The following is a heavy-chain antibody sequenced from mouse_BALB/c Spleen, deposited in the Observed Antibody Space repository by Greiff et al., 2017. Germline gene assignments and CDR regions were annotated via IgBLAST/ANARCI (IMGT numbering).Heavy chain of an antibody. CDR2: ISSGGSYT. CDR3: ARKDYGSSYWAMDY. D-gene: IGHD1-1*01. CDR1: GFTFSSYA. Sequence: EVKLVESGGGLVKPGGSLKLSCAASGFTFSSYAMSWVRQSPEKRLEWVAEISSGGSYTYYPDTVTGRFTISRDNAKNTLYLEMSSLRSEDTAMYYCARKDYGSSYWAMDYWGQGTSVTVSS. J-gene: IGHJ4*01. V-gene: IGHV5-9-4*01.